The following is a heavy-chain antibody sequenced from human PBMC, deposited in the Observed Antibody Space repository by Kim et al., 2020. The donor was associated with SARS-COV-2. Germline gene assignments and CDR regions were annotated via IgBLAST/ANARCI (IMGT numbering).Heavy chain of an antibody. CDR3: ARVGDYGGNSGDY. D-gene: IGHD4-17*01. V-gene: IGHV1-69*13. Sequence: SVKVSCKASGGTFSSYAISWVRQAPGQGLEWMGGIIPIFGTANYAQKFQGRVTITADESTSTAYMELSSLRSEDTAVYYCARVGDYGGNSGDYWGQGTLVTVSS. CDR1: GGTFSSYA. J-gene: IGHJ4*02. CDR2: IIPIFGTA.